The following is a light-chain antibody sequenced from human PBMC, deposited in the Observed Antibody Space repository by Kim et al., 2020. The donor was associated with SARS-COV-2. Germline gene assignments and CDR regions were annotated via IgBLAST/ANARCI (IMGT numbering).Light chain of an antibody. CDR3: QAWDSGSWV. Sequence: SYELTQPPSVSVSPGQTASITCSGDKLGDKYACWYQQKPGQSPVLVIYQDSKRPSGIPERFSGSNSGNTATLTISGTQAMDEADYYCQAWDSGSWVFGGGTQLTVL. V-gene: IGLV3-1*01. CDR2: QDS. J-gene: IGLJ3*02. CDR1: KLGDKY.